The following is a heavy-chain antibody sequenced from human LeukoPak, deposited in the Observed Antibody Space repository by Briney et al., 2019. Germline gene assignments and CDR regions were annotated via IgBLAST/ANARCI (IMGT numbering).Heavy chain of an antibody. CDR1: GGSISSYY. J-gene: IGHJ4*02. CDR3: ARESYYYDSSGYTFDF. V-gene: IGHV4-59*01. D-gene: IGHD3-22*01. Sequence: PSETLSLTCTVSGGSISSYYWSWIRQPPGKGLEWMGYIYDTGSTNYNPCLKSRVTISVDTSKKQFSLKLSSVTAADTAVYYCARESYYYDSSGYTFDFWGQGTLVTVSS. CDR2: IYDTGST.